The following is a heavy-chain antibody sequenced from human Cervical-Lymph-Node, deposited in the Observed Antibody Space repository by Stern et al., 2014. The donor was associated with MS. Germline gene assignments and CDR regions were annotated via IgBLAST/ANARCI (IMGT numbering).Heavy chain of an antibody. CDR3: ARTKLRFLEWDRAYGMDV. V-gene: IGHV3-33*01. Sequence: QVQLVQSGGGVVQPGRSLRLSCAASGFTFSNYGMYWVRQAPGKGLEWGAVIWDDASKKYYADSVKGRFSISRDNSKKTLDLQMHSLRAEDTAVYYYARTKLRFLEWDRAYGMDVWGQGTTVTVSS. CDR2: IWDDASKK. D-gene: IGHD3-3*01. J-gene: IGHJ6*02. CDR1: GFTFSNYG.